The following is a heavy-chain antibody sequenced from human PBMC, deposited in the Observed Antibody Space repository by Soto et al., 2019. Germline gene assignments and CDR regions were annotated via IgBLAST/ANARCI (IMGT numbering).Heavy chain of an antibody. Sequence: QVTLKESGPVLVKPTETLTLTCTVSGFSLSNARMGVSWIRQPPGKALEWLAHIFSNDEKSYSTSLKSRLTTSKDTSNSQVVRNMTNMTPVDTATYYCARGDTAMVTGLFDSWGQGTLVTVSS. CDR3: ARGDTAMVTGLFDS. V-gene: IGHV2-26*01. D-gene: IGHD5-18*01. J-gene: IGHJ5*01. CDR2: IFSNDEK. CDR1: GFSLSNARMG.